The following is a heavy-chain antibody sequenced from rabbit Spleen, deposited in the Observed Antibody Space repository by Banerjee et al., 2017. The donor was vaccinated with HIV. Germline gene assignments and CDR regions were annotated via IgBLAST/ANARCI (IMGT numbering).Heavy chain of an antibody. J-gene: IGHJ4*01. CDR1: GFSFSSSYW. V-gene: IGHV1S45*01. Sequence: QEQLEESGGDLVKPEGSLTLTCTASGFSFSSSYWICWVRQAPGKGLEWIACIDVGRSGNTYYASWAKGRFTISKTSSTTVPLQMTSLTAADTATYFCASGYSDVYFDLWGPGTLVTVS. CDR2: IDVGRSGNT. D-gene: IGHD1-1*01. CDR3: ASGYSDVYFDL.